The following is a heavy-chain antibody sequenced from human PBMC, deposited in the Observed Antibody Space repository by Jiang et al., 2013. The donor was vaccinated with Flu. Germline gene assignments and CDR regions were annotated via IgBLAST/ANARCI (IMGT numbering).Heavy chain of an antibody. CDR1: GGSFSGYY. J-gene: IGHJ3*02. CDR3: ARVGIAARPIVDAFDI. Sequence: LLKPSETLSLTCAVYGGSFSGYYWSWIRQPPGKGLEWIGEINHSGSTNYNPSLKSRVTISVDTSKNQFSLKLSSVTAADTAVYYCARVGIAARPIVDAFDIWGQGTMVTVSS. CDR2: INHSGST. V-gene: IGHV4-34*01. D-gene: IGHD6-6*01.